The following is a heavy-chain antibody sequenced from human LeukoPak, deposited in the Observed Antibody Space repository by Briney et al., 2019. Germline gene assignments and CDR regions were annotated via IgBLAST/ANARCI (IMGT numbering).Heavy chain of an antibody. CDR2: MNPNSGIT. CDR3: ARGLWGGYCSGGSCLGFDP. V-gene: IGHV1-8*01. Sequence: ASVKVSCKASGYTFTSYDINWVRQATGQGLEWMGWMNPNSGITGDAQKFQGRVTMTRNTSISTAYMELSSLRSEDTAVYYCARGLWGGYCSGGSCLGFDPWGQGTLVTVSS. J-gene: IGHJ5*02. CDR1: GYTFTSYD. D-gene: IGHD2-15*01.